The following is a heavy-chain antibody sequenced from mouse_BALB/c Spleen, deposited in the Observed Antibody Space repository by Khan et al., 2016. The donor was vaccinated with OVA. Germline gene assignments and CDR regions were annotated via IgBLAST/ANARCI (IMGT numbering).Heavy chain of an antibody. V-gene: IGHV2-2*01. CDR1: GFSLTTYG. D-gene: IGHD2-14*01. CDR3: ARNAYMYDFTY. Sequence: QVQLQQSGPGLVLPSQSLSITCTVSGFSLTTYGIHWVRQSPGKGLEWLGVIWSDGTTDFNAAFISRMSIRKDNSKSQVFFKVNSLQPEDTAMYYCARNAYMYDFTYWGQGTLVTVSA. J-gene: IGHJ3*01. CDR2: IWSDGTT.